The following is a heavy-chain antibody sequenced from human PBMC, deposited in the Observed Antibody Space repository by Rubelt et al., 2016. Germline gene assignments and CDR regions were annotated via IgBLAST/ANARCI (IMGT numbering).Heavy chain of an antibody. CDR1: GGSISSSSYY. CDR2: IYYSGST. D-gene: IGHD6-13*01. CDR3: ARHGQQQLVNWFDP. V-gene: IGHV4-39*01. J-gene: IGHJ5*02. Sequence: QLQLQESGPGLVKPSETLSLTCTVSGGSISSSSYYWGWIRQPPGKGLEWIGSIYYSGSTYYNPSLKSRVTISVDTSKNQFSLKLSSVTAADTAVYYCARHGQQQLVNWFDPWGQGTLVTVSS.